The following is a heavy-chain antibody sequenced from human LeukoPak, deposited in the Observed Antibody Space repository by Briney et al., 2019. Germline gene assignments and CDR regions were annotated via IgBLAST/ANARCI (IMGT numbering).Heavy chain of an antibody. CDR1: GGSMSGYY. CDR3: ARHLCDSGSYQVLWY. CDR2: IYSSGST. Sequence: SETLSLTCTVSGGSMSGYYWSWIRQPAGKGLEWIGHIYSSGSTNYNPSLSSRVTMSVDKSKNQFSLKLSSVTAADTAVYYCARHLCDSGSYQVLWYWGQGTLVTVSS. V-gene: IGHV4-4*07. D-gene: IGHD3-10*01. J-gene: IGHJ4*02.